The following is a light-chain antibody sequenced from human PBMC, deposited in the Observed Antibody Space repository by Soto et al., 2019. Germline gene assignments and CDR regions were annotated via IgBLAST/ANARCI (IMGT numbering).Light chain of an antibody. CDR1: QSLGSTF. J-gene: IGKJ4*01. Sequence: EILLTQSPGTLSLSPGDRATLSCRASQSLGSTFLAWYQQKSGQSPRLLIYGASDRATDVPDRFRGSGSGADFTLTISRLEPEDFAVYFCQQYGRLPLSFGGGTKVEIK. CDR3: QQYGRLPLS. CDR2: GAS. V-gene: IGKV3-20*01.